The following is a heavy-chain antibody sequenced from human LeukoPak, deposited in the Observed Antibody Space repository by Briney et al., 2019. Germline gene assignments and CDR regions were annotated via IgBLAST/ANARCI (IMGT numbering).Heavy chain of an antibody. D-gene: IGHD5-24*01. J-gene: IGHJ4*02. CDR2: IYYSGST. V-gene: IGHV4-61*01. CDR1: GGSVSSGSYY. CDR3: ARRGVAYNPPDY. Sequence: SETLSLTCTVSGGSVSSGSYYWSWIRQPPGKGLEWIGYIYYSGSTNYNPSLKSRVTISVDTSKNQFSLKLSSVTAADTAVYYCARRGVAYNPPDYWGQGTLVTVSS.